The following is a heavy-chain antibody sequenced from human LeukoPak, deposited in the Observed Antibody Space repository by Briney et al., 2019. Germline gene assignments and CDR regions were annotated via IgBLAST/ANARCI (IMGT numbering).Heavy chain of an antibody. J-gene: IGHJ4*02. CDR1: GYSISSGYY. D-gene: IGHD3-10*01. V-gene: IGHV4-38-2*02. CDR3: ARGFDKKTYYYGSGRKGATFDY. Sequence: SETLSLTCTVSGYSISSGYYWGWIRQPPGKGLEWIGSIYHSGSTYYNPSLKSRVTISVDTSKNQFSLKLSSVTAADTAVYYCARGFDKKTYYYGSGRKGATFDYWGQGTLVTVSS. CDR2: IYHSGST.